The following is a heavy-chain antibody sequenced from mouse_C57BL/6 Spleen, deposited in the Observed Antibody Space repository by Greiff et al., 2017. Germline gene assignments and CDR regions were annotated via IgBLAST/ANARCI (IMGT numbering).Heavy chain of an antibody. Sequence: QVQLQQSGAELVKPGASVKMSCKASGYTFTSYWITWVKQRPGQGLEWIGDIYPGSGSTNYNEKFKGKATLTVDTSSCTAYMQLSSLTSEGSAVYYCARWDGYRTWFAYWGQGTLVTVSA. V-gene: IGHV1-55*01. J-gene: IGHJ3*01. CDR1: GYTFTSYW. CDR3: ARWDGYRTWFAY. CDR2: IYPGSGST. D-gene: IGHD2-3*01.